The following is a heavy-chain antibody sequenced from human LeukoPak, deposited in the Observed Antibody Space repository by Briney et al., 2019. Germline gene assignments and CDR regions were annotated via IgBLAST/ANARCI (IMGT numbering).Heavy chain of an antibody. CDR3: ARDNSLGYYFDY. V-gene: IGHV3-30*04. CDR2: ISYDGSNK. CDR1: GFTFSSYA. Sequence: GGSLRLSCAASGFTFSSYAMHWVRQAPGKGLEWVAVISYDGSNKYYADSVKGRFTISRDNSKNTLYLQMNSLRAEDTAVYYCARDNSLGYYFDYWGQGTPVTVSS. D-gene: IGHD4-23*01. J-gene: IGHJ4*02.